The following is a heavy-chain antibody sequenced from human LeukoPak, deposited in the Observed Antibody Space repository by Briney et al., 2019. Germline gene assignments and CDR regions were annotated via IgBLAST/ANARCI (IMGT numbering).Heavy chain of an antibody. D-gene: IGHD3-10*01. J-gene: IGHJ3*02. CDR1: GGSISSSPYY. CDR2: IYYSGST. CDR3: ARRITMVRGGPIDAFDI. V-gene: IGHV4-39*01. Sequence: SETLSLTCTVSGGSISSSPYYWGWIRQPPGKGLEWIGSIYYSGSTYYNPSLKSRVTISVDTSKNQFSLKVSSVTAADTAVYYCARRITMVRGGPIDAFDIWGQGTMVTVSS.